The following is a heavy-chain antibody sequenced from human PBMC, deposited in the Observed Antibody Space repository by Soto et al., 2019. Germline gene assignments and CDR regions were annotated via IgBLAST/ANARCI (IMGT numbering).Heavy chain of an antibody. CDR3: AKDTRPYSSSWNFDY. CDR2: ISGSGGST. D-gene: IGHD6-13*01. CDR1: GFTFSSYA. Sequence: PGGSLRLSCAASGFTFSSYAMSWVRQAPGKGLEWVSAISGSGGSTYYADSVKGRFTISRDNSKNTLYLQMNSLRAEDTAVYYCAKDTRPYSSSWNFDYWGQGTLVTVSS. J-gene: IGHJ4*02. V-gene: IGHV3-23*01.